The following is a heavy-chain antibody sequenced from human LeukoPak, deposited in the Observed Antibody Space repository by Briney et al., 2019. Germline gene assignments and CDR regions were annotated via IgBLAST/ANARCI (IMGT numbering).Heavy chain of an antibody. CDR1: GGSISSNNYY. J-gene: IGHJ4*02. D-gene: IGHD4-23*01. CDR2: IHYSGST. CDR3: ALRWYAHSSPSI. V-gene: IGHV4-39*01. Sequence: PSETLSLTCTVSGGSISSNNYYWGWVRQPPGTGMEWIGNIHYSGSTYYNPSLKSRVTISVDTSKNQFTLKLTSVTAAYSSVYYCALRWYAHSSPSIWGQGTLVTVSS.